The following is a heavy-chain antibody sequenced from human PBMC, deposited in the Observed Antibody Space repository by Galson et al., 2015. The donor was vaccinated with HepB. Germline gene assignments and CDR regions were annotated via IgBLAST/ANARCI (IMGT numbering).Heavy chain of an antibody. J-gene: IGHJ6*02. V-gene: IGHV3-33*08. D-gene: IGHD3-10*01. CDR3: ARQYYYGSGSPFGMDV. CDR1: GFTFSRYA. Sequence: SLRLSCAASGFTFSRYAMSWVRQAPGKGLEWVAVIWYDGSNKYYADSVKGRFTISRDNSKNTLYLQMNSLRAEDTAVYYCARQYYYGSGSPFGMDVWGQGTTVTVSS. CDR2: IWYDGSNK.